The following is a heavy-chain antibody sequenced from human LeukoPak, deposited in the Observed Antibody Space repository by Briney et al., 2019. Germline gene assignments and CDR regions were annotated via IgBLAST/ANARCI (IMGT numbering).Heavy chain of an antibody. CDR2: INTDGSST. CDR1: GFTFSSYW. D-gene: IGHD5-18*01. CDR3: ARSTSTSQLWFATGAFDI. J-gene: IGHJ3*02. V-gene: IGHV3-74*01. Sequence: GGSLRLSCAASGFTFSSYWMHWVRQAPGKGLAWVSRINTDGSSTSYADSVKGRFTISRDNSKNTLYLQMNSLRAEDTAVYYCARSTSTSQLWFATGAFDIWGQGTLVTVSS.